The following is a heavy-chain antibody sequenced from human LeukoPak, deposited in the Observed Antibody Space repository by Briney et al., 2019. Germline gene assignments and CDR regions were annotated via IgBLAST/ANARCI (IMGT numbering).Heavy chain of an antibody. CDR1: GFTFSSYE. CDR3: AREGPYYFDY. Sequence: GGSLRLSCVASGFTFSSYEIHWVRQAPGKGLAWVSYISSSGSTKLYSDSVRGRFTISRDNAKNSLYLQMNSLRAEDTAVYYCAREGPYYFDYWGRGTLVTVSS. J-gene: IGHJ4*02. CDR2: ISSSGSTK. V-gene: IGHV3-48*03.